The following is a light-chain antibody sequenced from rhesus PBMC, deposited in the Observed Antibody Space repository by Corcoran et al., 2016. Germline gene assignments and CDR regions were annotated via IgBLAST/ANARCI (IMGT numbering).Light chain of an antibody. CDR3: CSYTTSSTYI. CDR1: SSDIGGYNR. J-gene: IGLJ1*01. Sequence: QAAPTQSPSMSGSPGQSVTISCTGTSSDIGGYNRVSWFQQHPGKAPKLMIYEVSKRPSGVSDRFSGSKSANTASLTISGLQAEDEADYYCCSYTTSSTYIFGAGTRLTVL. V-gene: IGLV2-13*03. CDR2: EVS.